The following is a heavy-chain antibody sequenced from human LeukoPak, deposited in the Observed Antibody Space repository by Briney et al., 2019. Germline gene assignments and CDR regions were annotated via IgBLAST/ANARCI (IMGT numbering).Heavy chain of an antibody. D-gene: IGHD5-18*01. V-gene: IGHV3-48*03. CDR2: ISSSGSTI. J-gene: IGHJ4*02. CDR1: GFTFSSYE. Sequence: GGSLRLSCAASGFTFSSYEMNWVRQAPGEGLEWVSYISSSGSTIYYADSVKGRFTISRDNAKNSLYLQMNSLRAEDTAVYYCARGGIQLWLPLDYWGQGTLVTVSS. CDR3: ARGGIQLWLPLDY.